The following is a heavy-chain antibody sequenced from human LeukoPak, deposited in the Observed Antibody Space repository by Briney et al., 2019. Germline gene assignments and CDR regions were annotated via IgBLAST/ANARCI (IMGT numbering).Heavy chain of an antibody. CDR1: GASISSYS. CDR2: IYSSGST. CDR3: AGDPAPDAFDI. J-gene: IGHJ3*02. Sequence: PSETLSLICTVSGASISSYSWSWIRQPAGKGLEWIGRIYSSGSTNYNPSLKSRVTMSADTSKNHFSLKLSSVTAADTAVYYCAGDPAPDAFDIWGLGTMVTVSS. V-gene: IGHV4-4*07.